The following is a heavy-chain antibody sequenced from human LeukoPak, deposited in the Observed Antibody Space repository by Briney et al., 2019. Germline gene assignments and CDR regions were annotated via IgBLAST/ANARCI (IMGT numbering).Heavy chain of an antibody. CDR2: IYTSGST. D-gene: IGHD2-8*02. Sequence: PSETLSLTCTVSDGSISNYYWSWIRQPPGKGLEWIGYIYTSGSTNYNPSPKSRVTISVDTSKNQFSLKLSSVTAADTAVYYCARHLTGSSVCIEYWGQGTLVTVSS. CDR1: DGSISNYY. J-gene: IGHJ4*02. CDR3: ARHLTGSSVCIEY. V-gene: IGHV4-4*09.